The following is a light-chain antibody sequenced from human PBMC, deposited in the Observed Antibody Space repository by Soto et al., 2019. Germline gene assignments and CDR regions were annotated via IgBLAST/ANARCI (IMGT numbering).Light chain of an antibody. V-gene: IGKV1-9*01. Sequence: DIQLTQSPSFLSASVGDRVTITCRASQGISSFLAWYQQKPGKAPKLLISAASTLQSGVPSRFSDSGSGTEFTLTISSLQPEDFATYYCQQRKSHPPTVGQGTKLEIK. CDR2: AAS. CDR1: QGISSF. CDR3: QQRKSHPPT. J-gene: IGKJ2*01.